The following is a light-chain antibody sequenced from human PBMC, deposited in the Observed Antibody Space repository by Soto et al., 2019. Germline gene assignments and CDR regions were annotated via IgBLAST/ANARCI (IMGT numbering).Light chain of an antibody. CDR3: QQYNSYSPT. V-gene: IGKV1-5*03. J-gene: IGKJ1*01. CDR2: KAS. CDR1: QSISVW. Sequence: DIQMTQSPSTLSASVGDRVTITCRASQSISVWLAWYQQKAGKAPNLLIYKASRLESGVPSRFSGSESETEFTLKISGLQPGDSATYYCQQYNSYSPTFGQGTKVEVK.